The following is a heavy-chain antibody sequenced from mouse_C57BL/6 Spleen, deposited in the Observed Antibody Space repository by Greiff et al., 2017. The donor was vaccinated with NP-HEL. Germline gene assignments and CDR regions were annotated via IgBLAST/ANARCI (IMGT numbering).Heavy chain of an antibody. CDR3: ARSDGYPCY. V-gene: IGHV1-42*01. CDR2: INPSTGGT. D-gene: IGHD2-3*01. Sequence: EVQLQQPGPELVKPGASVKISCKASGYSFTGYYMNWVKQSPEKSLEWIGEINPSTGGTTYNQKFKAKATLTVDKSSSTAYMQLKSLTSEDSAVYYCARSDGYPCYWGQGTTLTVSS. CDR1: GYSFTGYY. J-gene: IGHJ2*01.